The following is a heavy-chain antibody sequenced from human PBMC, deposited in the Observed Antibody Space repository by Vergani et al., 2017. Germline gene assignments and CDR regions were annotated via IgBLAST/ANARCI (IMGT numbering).Heavy chain of an antibody. CDR3: ARDRRYCSGGSCYLYYFDY. D-gene: IGHD2-15*01. CDR1: GGSISSGGYY. CDR2: IYYSGST. J-gene: IGHJ4*02. V-gene: IGHV4-31*03. Sequence: QLQLQESGSGLVKPSQTLSLTCTVSGGSISSGGYYWSWIRQHPGKGLEWIGYIYYSGSTYYNPSLKSRVTISVDTSKNQFSLKLSSVTAADTAVYYCARDRRYCSGGSCYLYYFDYWGQGTLVTVSS.